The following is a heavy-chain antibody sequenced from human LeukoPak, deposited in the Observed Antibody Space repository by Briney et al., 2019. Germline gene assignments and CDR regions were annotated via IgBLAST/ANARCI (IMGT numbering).Heavy chain of an antibody. J-gene: IGHJ5*02. CDR3: ARVVAARPAWFDP. CDR2: IYYSGST. CDR1: GGSISSSSYY. Sequence: PSETLSLTCTVSGGSISSSSYYWGWIRQPPGKGLEWLGSIYYSGSTYYNPSLKSRVTISVDTSKNQFSLKLSSVTAADTAVYYCARVVAARPAWFDPWGQGTLVTVSS. D-gene: IGHD6-6*01. V-gene: IGHV4-39*01.